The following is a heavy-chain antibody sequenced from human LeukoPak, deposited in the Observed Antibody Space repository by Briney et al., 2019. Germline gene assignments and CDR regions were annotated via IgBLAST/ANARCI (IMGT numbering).Heavy chain of an antibody. J-gene: IGHJ4*02. CDR1: GGSISSYY. Sequence: SETLSLTCTVSGGSISSYYWSWIRQPPGKGLEWIGYIYYSGSTNYNPSLKSRVTISVDTSKNQFSLKLSSVTAADTAVYYCAREDGTWDCLDYWGQGTLVTVSS. D-gene: IGHD2-21*02. CDR2: IYYSGST. V-gene: IGHV4-59*12. CDR3: AREDGTWDCLDY.